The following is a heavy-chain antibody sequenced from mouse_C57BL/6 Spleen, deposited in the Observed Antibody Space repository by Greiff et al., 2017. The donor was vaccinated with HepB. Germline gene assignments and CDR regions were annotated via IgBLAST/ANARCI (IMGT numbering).Heavy chain of an antibody. CDR3: ASRSVVAPYAMDY. CDR2: INPNNGGT. D-gene: IGHD1-1*01. Sequence: VQLQQSGPELVKPGASVKISCKASGYTFTDYYMNWVKQSHGKSLEWIGDINPNNGGTSYNQKFKGKATLTVDKSSSTAYMELRSLTSEDSAVYYCASRSVVAPYAMDYWGQGTSVTVSS. CDR1: GYTFTDYY. V-gene: IGHV1-26*01. J-gene: IGHJ4*01.